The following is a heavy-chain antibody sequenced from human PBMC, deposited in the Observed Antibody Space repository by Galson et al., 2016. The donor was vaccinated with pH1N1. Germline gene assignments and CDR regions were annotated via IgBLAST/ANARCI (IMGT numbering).Heavy chain of an antibody. D-gene: IGHD2-21*01. J-gene: IGHJ4*02. CDR3: ARVDRGTSGLDY. V-gene: IGHV1-2*04. CDR2: INPDSGGT. CDR1: GYTFTAYY. Sequence: SVKVSCKASGYTFTAYYIHWVRQAPGQGLEWMGWINPDSGGTHFAQKFQGWVTTTRDTSIRTAYMELSRLKTDDTAVYYCARVDRGTSGLDYWGQGALVAVSS.